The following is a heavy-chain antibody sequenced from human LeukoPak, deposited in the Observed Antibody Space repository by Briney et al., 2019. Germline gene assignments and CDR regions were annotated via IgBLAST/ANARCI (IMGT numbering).Heavy chain of an antibody. D-gene: IGHD2-2*01. CDR3: ARVKKFMPEFEF. V-gene: IGHV1-2*02. Sequence: ASVKVSCKSSGYTFIDYHIHWVRQAPGQGLEWMGWIHPNSGATKYAQKVQGRVSMTRDMSISTVYMDLTNLRSDDTAIFYCARVKKFMPEFEFWGQGTLVTVSS. CDR2: IHPNSGAT. CDR1: GYTFIDYH. J-gene: IGHJ4*02.